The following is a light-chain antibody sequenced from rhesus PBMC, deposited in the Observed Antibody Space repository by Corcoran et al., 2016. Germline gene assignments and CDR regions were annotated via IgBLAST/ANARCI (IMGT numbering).Light chain of an antibody. V-gene: IGKV1-66*01. J-gene: IGKJ3*01. CDR1: QGINHY. Sequence: DIQMTQSPSSLSASVGDRVTITCRASQGINHYLSWYQQKPGKAPKPFIYFAYSLETGVPSRFSGRGSGTDYTLTISSLQPEAIATYYCQQYHSSPFTFGPGTKLDIK. CDR2: FAY. CDR3: QQYHSSPFT.